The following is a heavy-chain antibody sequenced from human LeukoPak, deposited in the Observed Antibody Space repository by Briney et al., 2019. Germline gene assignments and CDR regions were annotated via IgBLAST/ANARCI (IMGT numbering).Heavy chain of an antibody. Sequence: NPSETLSLTCTVSGGSISSGGYYWSWIRQHPGKGLEWIGYIYYSGSTYYNPSLKSRVTISVDTSKNQFSLKLSSVTAADTAVYYCARGEVLRFLEWPRRYYYYGMDVWGQGTTVTVSS. CDR2: IYYSGST. J-gene: IGHJ6*02. V-gene: IGHV4-31*03. CDR3: ARGEVLRFLEWPRRYYYYGMDV. D-gene: IGHD3-3*01. CDR1: GGSISSGGYY.